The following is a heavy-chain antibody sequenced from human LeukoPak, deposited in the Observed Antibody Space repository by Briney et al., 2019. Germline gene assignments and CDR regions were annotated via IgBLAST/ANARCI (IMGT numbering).Heavy chain of an antibody. Sequence: GRSLRLSCAASGFTFSSYAMHWVRQAPGKGLEWVAVISYDGSNKYYADSVKGRFTISRDNSKNTLYLQMNSLRAEDTAVYYCAGAEIRNFDYWGQGTLVTVSS. CDR1: GFTFSSYA. D-gene: IGHD4-17*01. CDR3: AGAEIRNFDY. V-gene: IGHV3-30-3*01. CDR2: ISYDGSNK. J-gene: IGHJ4*02.